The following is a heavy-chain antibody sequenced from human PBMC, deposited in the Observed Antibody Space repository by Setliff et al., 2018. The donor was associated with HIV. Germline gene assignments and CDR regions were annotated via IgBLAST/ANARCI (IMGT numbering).Heavy chain of an antibody. CDR3: ARDWRHGYDLNFDY. CDR1: GFTFSSAW. D-gene: IGHD5-12*01. J-gene: IGHJ4*02. Sequence: GGSLRLSCAASGFTFSSAWMGWVRQAPAKGLEWVANISPDGSATYYVDSVKGRFTISRDNAKNSLYLQMNSLRAEDTAMYYCARDWRHGYDLNFDYWGQGTLVTVS. CDR2: ISPDGSAT. V-gene: IGHV3-7*01.